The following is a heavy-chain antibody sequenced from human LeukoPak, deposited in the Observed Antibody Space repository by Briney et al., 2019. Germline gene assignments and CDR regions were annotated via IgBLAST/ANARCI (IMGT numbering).Heavy chain of an antibody. V-gene: IGHV3-53*01. CDR3: ARDPSGNLYFDY. D-gene: IGHD6-19*01. CDR2: LHTGGRT. J-gene: IGHJ4*02. Sequence: GGSLRLSCAASGFTLSTYWMSWVRQAPGKGLEWVSVLHTGGRTFYADSVMGRFTISTDNSKNTLFLQMNSLRAEDTAVYYCARDPSGNLYFDYWGQGALVTVSS. CDR1: GFTLSTYW.